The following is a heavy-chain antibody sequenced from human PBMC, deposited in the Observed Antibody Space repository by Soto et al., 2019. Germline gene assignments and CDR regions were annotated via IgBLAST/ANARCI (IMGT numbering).Heavy chain of an antibody. CDR3: ARWRSGWYGFYFDY. Sequence: QVQLVESGGGVVQPGRSLRLSCVASGFTFSNFGMHWVRQAPGKGLEWVAVIRYDGSNKYYADSVQGRFTLSRDNSKDTLYLQMYSLRAEDTAVYYCARWRSGWYGFYFDYWGQGTLVTVSS. V-gene: IGHV3-33*01. CDR2: IRYDGSNK. CDR1: GFTFSNFG. J-gene: IGHJ4*02. D-gene: IGHD6-19*01.